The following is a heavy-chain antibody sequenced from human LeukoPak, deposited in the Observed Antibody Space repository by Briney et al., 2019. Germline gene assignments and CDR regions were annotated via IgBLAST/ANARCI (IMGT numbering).Heavy chain of an antibody. CDR3: AKESGKFDY. V-gene: IGHV3-43*02. Sequence: GGSLRLSCVASGLPIADFAMHWVRQAPGKGLEWVSLISGDGVSTFYADSVKGRFSISRDNSKNSLYLEMYSLRTEDAAMYYCAKESGKFDYWGQGTLVAVSS. CDR1: GLPIADFA. J-gene: IGHJ4*02. CDR2: ISGDGVST.